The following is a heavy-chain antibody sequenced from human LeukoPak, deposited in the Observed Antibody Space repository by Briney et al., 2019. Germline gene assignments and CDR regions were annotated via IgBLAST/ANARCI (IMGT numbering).Heavy chain of an antibody. J-gene: IGHJ4*02. Sequence: PGGSLRLSCAASGFTFNSYAMSWVRQAPGKGLEWVSGITISRDHSKNTLYLQMKSLRVEDTAVYYCAKVEGGWTAAGPNFDYWGQGTLVTVSS. CDR3: AKVEGGWTAAGPNFDY. D-gene: IGHD6-13*01. CDR1: GFTFNSYA. V-gene: IGHV3-23*01.